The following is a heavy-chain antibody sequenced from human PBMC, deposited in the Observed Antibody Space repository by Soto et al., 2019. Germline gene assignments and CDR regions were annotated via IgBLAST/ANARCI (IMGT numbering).Heavy chain of an antibody. V-gene: IGHV4-31*03. CDR1: GGSISSGDYY. CDR2: IYFSGTT. CDR3: ARRDRSGFSYWLDT. J-gene: IGHJ5*02. D-gene: IGHD3-22*01. Sequence: QVQLQESGPGLVKPSQTLSLTCTVSGGSISSGDYYWSWIRQHPGKGLEWIGTIYFSGTTYYNPSRTSRVTISVDASKSQFSLKLSSVTAADTAVYYCARRDRSGFSYWLDTWGQGTLVTVSS.